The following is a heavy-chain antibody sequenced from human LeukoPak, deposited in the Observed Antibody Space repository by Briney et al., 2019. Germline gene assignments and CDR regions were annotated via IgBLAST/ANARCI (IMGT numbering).Heavy chain of an antibody. D-gene: IGHD6-13*01. V-gene: IGHV3-23*01. CDR2: ISGSGGST. CDR3: AHVAGWAAAGTYYFDY. J-gene: IGHJ4*02. Sequence: PGGSQRLSCAASGFTFSSYAMSWVRQAPGKGLEWVSAISGSGGSTYYADSVKGRFTISRDNSKNTLYLQMNSLRAEDTAVYYCAHVAGWAAAGTYYFDYWGQGTLVTVSS. CDR1: GFTFSSYA.